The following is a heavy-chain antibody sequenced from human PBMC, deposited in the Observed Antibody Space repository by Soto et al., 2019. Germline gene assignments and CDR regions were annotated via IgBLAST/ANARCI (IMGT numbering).Heavy chain of an antibody. D-gene: IGHD2-2*01. CDR3: ASLGYCSSTSCYFRGAFDI. CDR2: IIPIFGTA. V-gene: IGHV1-69*13. Sequence: SVKVSCKASGGTFSSYAISWVRQAPGQGLEWMGGIIPIFGTANYAQKFQGRVTITADESTSTAYMELSSLRSEDTAVYYCASLGYCSSTSCYFRGAFDIWGQGTMVTVS. J-gene: IGHJ3*02. CDR1: GGTFSSYA.